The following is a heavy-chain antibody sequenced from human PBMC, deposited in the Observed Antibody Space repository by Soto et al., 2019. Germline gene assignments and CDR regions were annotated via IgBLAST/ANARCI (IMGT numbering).Heavy chain of an antibody. CDR3: AKDLGIYYDRYGMDV. J-gene: IGHJ6*02. Sequence: PGGSLRLSCAASGFTFSSYGMHWVRQAPGKGLEWVAVIWYDGSNKYYADSVKGRFTISRDNSKNTLYLQMNSLRAEDTAVYYCAKDLGIYYDRYGMDVWGQGTTVTVSS. CDR2: IWYDGSNK. V-gene: IGHV3-33*06. D-gene: IGHD3-22*01. CDR1: GFTFSSYG.